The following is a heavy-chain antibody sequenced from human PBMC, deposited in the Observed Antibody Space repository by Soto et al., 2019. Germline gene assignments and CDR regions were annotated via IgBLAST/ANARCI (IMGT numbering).Heavy chain of an antibody. J-gene: IGHJ4*02. CDR1: GGSFSGYY. CDR2: INHSGST. Sequence: PSETLSLTCAVYGGSFSGYYWSWIRQHTGKGLEWIGEINHSGSTNYNPSLKSRVTISVDTSKNQFSLKLSSVTAADTAVYYCTTDSGVNYDYVWGSYRHDYWGQGTLVTVSS. CDR3: TTDSGVNYDYVWGSYRHDY. V-gene: IGHV4-34*01. D-gene: IGHD3-16*02.